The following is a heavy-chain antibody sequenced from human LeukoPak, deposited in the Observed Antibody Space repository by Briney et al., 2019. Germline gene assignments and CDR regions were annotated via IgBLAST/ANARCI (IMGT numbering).Heavy chain of an antibody. D-gene: IGHD3-22*01. CDR2: ISYDGSNK. Sequence: PGGSLRLSCAASGFTFSSYGMHWVRQAPVKGLEWVAVISYDGSNKYYADSVKGRFTISRDNSKNTLYLQMNSLRAEDTAVYYCAKAKYYYDSSGYSSHWGQGTLVTVSS. CDR3: AKAKYYYDSSGYSSH. J-gene: IGHJ4*02. CDR1: GFTFSSYG. V-gene: IGHV3-30*18.